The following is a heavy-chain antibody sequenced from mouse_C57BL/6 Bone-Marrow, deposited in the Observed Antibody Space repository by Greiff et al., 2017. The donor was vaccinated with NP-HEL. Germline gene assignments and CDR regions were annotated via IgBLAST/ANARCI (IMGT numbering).Heavy chain of an antibody. D-gene: IGHD2-3*01. Sequence: EVQLQQSGPELVKPGASVKISCKASGYTFTDYYMNWVKQSPGKSLEWIGDINPKNGGTSYNQKFKGKATLTADKSSSTAYMELRSLTSEDSAVXYFAIGYDGYYDWFAYWGQGTLVTVSA. CDR1: GYTFTDYY. CDR3: AIGYDGYYDWFAY. V-gene: IGHV1-26*01. J-gene: IGHJ3*01. CDR2: INPKNGGT.